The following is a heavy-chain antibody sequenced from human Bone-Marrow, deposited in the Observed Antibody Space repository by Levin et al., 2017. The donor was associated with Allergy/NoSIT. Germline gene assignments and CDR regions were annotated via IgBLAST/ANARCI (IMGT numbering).Heavy chain of an antibody. Sequence: GGSLRLSCTASGFIFSNYVMNWVRQAPGKGLEWLSSISGSGGSTYYADSVKGRFTISRDSSKDTLYLQINSLRAEDTAFYFCARDYCSSASCYPDYWGQGTLVTVSS. CDR1: GFIFSNYV. CDR3: ARDYCSSASCYPDY. D-gene: IGHD2-2*01. J-gene: IGHJ4*02. V-gene: IGHV3-23*01. CDR2: ISGSGGST.